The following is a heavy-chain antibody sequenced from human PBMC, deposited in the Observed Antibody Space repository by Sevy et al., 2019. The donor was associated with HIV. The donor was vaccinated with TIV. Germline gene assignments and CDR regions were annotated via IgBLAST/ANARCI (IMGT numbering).Heavy chain of an antibody. J-gene: IGHJ4*02. CDR1: GFTFSSYA. V-gene: IGHV3-23*01. CDR3: ARIAVAGYYFDY. Sequence: GGSLRLSCAASGFTFSSYAMSWVRQAPGKGLEWVSAISGSGGSTYYADSVKGRFTISRDNSKNTLYLQMNSLRAEDTAVCYCARIAVAGYYFDYWGQGTLVTVSS. CDR2: ISGSGGST. D-gene: IGHD6-19*01.